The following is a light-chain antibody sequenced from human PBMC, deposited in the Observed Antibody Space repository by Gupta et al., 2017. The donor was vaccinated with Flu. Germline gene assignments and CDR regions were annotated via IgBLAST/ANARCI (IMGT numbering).Light chain of an antibody. Sequence: SYELTQPPSVSVSPGQTASITCSGDKLGARYVCWYKHKSGQSPVLLIYKDNLRPSEIPERFSGSNSGDTATLTISGTQAMDEADYYCQTWDTNTANWMFGGGTKLTVL. CDR2: KDN. V-gene: IGLV3-1*01. CDR3: QTWDTNTANWM. J-gene: IGLJ3*02. CDR1: KLGARY.